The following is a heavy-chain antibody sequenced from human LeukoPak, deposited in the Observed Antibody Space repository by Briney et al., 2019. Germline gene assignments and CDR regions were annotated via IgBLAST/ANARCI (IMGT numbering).Heavy chain of an antibody. D-gene: IGHD1-26*01. CDR1: GFTFDDYA. J-gene: IGHJ4*02. CDR2: ISWNSGSI. Sequence: PGGSLRLSCAASGFTFDDYAMHWVRQAPGKGLEWVSGISWNSGSIGYADSVKGRFTISRDNAKNSLYLQMNSLRAEDTALYYCVRDRGTYRPIDYWGQGTLVTVSS. V-gene: IGHV3-9*01. CDR3: VRDRGTYRPIDY.